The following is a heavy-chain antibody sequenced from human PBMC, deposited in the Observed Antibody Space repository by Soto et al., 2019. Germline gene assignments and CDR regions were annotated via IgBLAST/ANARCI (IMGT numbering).Heavy chain of an antibody. CDR2: IYPGDSDT. CDR3: ARIGHYDILTGYWKNYYYYCMDV. D-gene: IGHD3-9*01. V-gene: IGHV5-51*01. J-gene: IGHJ6*03. Sequence: PGESLKISCKCSGYSFTSYWIGLVRQMPGKGLEWMGIIYPGDSDTRYSPSFQGQVTISADKSISTAYLQWSSLKASDTAMYYCARIGHYDILTGYWKNYYYYCMDVWGKGTTVTVSS. CDR1: GYSFTSYW.